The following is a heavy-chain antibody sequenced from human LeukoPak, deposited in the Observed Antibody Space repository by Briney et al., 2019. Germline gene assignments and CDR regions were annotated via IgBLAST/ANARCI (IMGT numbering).Heavy chain of an antibody. D-gene: IGHD3-22*01. Sequence: SETLSLTCTVSGGSISSGTYYWGWIRQPPGKELESLRRNSYSGITYYNPSLKSRVSISVDTSKNQFSLKLSSLTAADTAVYYCARLVPYYYDSSGYYYFDYWGQGTLVTVSS. CDR3: ARLVPYYYDSSGYYYFDY. CDR2: NSYSGIT. J-gene: IGHJ4*02. V-gene: IGHV4-39*01. CDR1: GGSISSGTYY.